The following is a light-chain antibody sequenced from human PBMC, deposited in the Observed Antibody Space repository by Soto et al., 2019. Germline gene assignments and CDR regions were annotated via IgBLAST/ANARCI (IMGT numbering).Light chain of an antibody. J-gene: IGKJ2*01. CDR2: GAS. CDR1: QSVSSN. V-gene: IGKV3-15*01. Sequence: EIGMTQSPATLSVSPGERATLSCRASQSVSSNLAWYQQKPGQAPRLLMYGASTRATGIPARFSGSGSGTEFTLTISSLQSEDFAVYYCQQYNNWPPKQYTFGQGTKLEIK. CDR3: QQYNNWPPKQYT.